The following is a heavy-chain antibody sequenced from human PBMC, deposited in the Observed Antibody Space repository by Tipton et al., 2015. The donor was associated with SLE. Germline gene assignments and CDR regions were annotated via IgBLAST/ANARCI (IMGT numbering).Heavy chain of an antibody. CDR1: GFIFSTYA. CDR2: LSGSGDTT. Sequence: SLRLSCTASGFIFSTYAMNWVRQAPGKGLEWVSVLSGSGDTTNYADSVKGRFTISRDNAKNSLYLQMDSLRAEDTAVYYCSNWEELNKWGQGTLVTVSS. J-gene: IGHJ4*02. V-gene: IGHV3-23*01. D-gene: IGHD1-7*01. CDR3: SNWEELNK.